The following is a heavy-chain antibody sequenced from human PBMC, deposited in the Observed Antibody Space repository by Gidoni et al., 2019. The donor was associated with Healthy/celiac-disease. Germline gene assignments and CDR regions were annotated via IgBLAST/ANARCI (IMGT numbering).Heavy chain of an antibody. CDR2: ISGSGGST. J-gene: IGHJ4*02. Sequence: EVQLLESVGGLVQPGGSLILPLAASGFTFSSYAMSWVRQAPGKGLEWVSAISGSGGSTYYADSVKGRFTISRDNSKNTLYLQMNSLRAEDTAVYYCAISSGYSSGWYDYWGQGTLVTVSS. CDR1: GFTFSSYA. D-gene: IGHD6-19*01. CDR3: AISSGYSSGWYDY. V-gene: IGHV3-23*01.